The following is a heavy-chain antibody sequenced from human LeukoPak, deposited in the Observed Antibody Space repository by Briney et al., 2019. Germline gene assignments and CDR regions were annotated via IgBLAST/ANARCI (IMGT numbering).Heavy chain of an antibody. CDR2: INHSGST. D-gene: IGHD3-10*01. V-gene: IGHV4-34*01. J-gene: IGHJ6*03. CDR3: ARGRAHTNSNMVRGVFPPSYYYYYYMDV. CDR1: GGSIRSGGYY. Sequence: SETLSLTCTVSGGSIRSGGYYWSWIRQPPGKGLEWIGEINHSGSTNYNPSLKSRVTISVDTSKNQFSLKLSSVTAADTAVYYCARGRAHTNSNMVRGVFPPSYYYYYYMDVWGKGTTVTVSS.